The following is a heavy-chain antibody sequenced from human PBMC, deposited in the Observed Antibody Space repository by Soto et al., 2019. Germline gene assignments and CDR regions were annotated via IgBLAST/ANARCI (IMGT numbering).Heavy chain of an antibody. CDR3: ARDSPEVRFLEWLSQSADYYYGMDV. CDR1: GYTFTSYG. D-gene: IGHD3-3*01. J-gene: IGHJ6*02. CDR2: ISAYNGNT. V-gene: IGHV1-18*01. Sequence: ASVKVSCKASGYTFTSYGISWVRQAPGQGLEWMGWISAYNGNTNYAQKLQGRVTMTTDTSTSTAYMELRSLRSDDTAVYYCARDSPEVRFLEWLSQSADYYYGMDVWGQGTTVTDSS.